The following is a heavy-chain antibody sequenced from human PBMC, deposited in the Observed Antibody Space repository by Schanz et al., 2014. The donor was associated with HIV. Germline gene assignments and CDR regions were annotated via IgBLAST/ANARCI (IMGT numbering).Heavy chain of an antibody. V-gene: IGHV3-33*01. Sequence: QVQLVESGGGVVQPGRSLRLSCAASGFTFSTYGMHWVRQAPGKGLEWVAVIWYDGSNKYYADSVKGRFTISRDNSKNTLFLQMNSLRAEDRAVYYCARASRIAASDRDPRLSYLYGMDVWGQGTTVIVSS. CDR1: GFTFSTYG. CDR2: IWYDGSNK. D-gene: IGHD6-13*01. CDR3: ARASRIAASDRDPRLSYLYGMDV. J-gene: IGHJ6*02.